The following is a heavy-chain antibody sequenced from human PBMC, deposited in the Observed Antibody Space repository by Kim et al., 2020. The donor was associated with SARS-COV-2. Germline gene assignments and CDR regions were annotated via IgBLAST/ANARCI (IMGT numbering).Heavy chain of an antibody. V-gene: IGHV1-18*01. CDR1: GYTFTSYG. Sequence: ASVKVSCKASGYTFTSYGISWVRQAPGQGLEWMGWISAYNGNTNYAQKLQGRVTITTDTSTSTAYMELRSLRSDDTAVYYCARDQGYSSSWSNYYYYYGMDVWGQGTTVTVSS. CDR2: ISAYNGNT. J-gene: IGHJ6*02. CDR3: ARDQGYSSSWSNYYYYYGMDV. D-gene: IGHD6-13*01.